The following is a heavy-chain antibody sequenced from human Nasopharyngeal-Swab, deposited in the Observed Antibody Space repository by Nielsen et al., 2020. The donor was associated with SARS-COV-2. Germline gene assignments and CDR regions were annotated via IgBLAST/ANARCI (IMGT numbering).Heavy chain of an antibody. Sequence: WVRQAPGQGLEWMGGTIPILGIANYAQKFQGRVTITADKSTSTAYMELSSLRSEDTAVYYCARAAQLERRLYWFDPWGQGTLVTVSS. D-gene: IGHD1-1*01. CDR2: TIPILGIA. CDR3: ARAAQLERRLYWFDP. J-gene: IGHJ5*02. V-gene: IGHV1-69*10.